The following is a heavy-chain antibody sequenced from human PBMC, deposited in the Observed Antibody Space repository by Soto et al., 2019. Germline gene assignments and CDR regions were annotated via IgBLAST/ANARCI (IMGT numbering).Heavy chain of an antibody. CDR1: GFTFSSYA. CDR2: ISGSGGST. J-gene: IGHJ6*03. Sequence: EVQLLESGGGLVQPGGSLRLSCAASGFTFSSYAMSWVRQAPGKGLEWVSAISGSGGSTYYADSVKGRFTISRDNSKNTLYLQMNSLRAEDTAVYYCAKDGSCSGGSCYSYMYVWGKGTTVTVSS. CDR3: AKDGSCSGGSCYSYMYV. D-gene: IGHD2-15*01. V-gene: IGHV3-23*01.